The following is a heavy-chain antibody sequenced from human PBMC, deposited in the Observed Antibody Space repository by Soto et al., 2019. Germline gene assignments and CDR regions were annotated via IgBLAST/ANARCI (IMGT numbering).Heavy chain of an antibody. Sequence: SETLSLTCTISDDFISSYYWNWIRQPAGKGLEWIGRVSTSGATNYNPSHESRVTMSVDTSKKQISLKLHSVTAADTAVYFCARADYEILTGSYAMDVWGQGTTVTVSS. V-gene: IGHV4-4*07. CDR2: VSTSGAT. CDR3: ARADYEILTGSYAMDV. D-gene: IGHD3-9*01. J-gene: IGHJ6*02. CDR1: DDFISSYY.